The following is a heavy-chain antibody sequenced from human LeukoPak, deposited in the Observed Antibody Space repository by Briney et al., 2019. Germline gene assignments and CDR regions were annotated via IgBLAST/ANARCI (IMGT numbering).Heavy chain of an antibody. D-gene: IGHD4-17*01. CDR3: ARDLRGDYAFDY. CDR2: ISSSSSYI. Sequence: GGSLRLSCAASGFTFSTFWMSWVRQAPRKGLEWVSSISSSSSYIYYADSVKGRFTISRDNAKNSLYLQMNSLRAEDTAVYYCARDLRGDYAFDYWGQGTLVTVSS. J-gene: IGHJ4*02. V-gene: IGHV3-21*01. CDR1: GFTFSTFW.